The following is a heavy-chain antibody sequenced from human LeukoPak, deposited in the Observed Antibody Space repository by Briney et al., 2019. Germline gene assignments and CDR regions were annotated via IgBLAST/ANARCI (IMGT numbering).Heavy chain of an antibody. CDR2: ISSSGSTI. CDR1: GFTFSSYQ. J-gene: IGHJ4*02. CDR3: TRVDTSMDFPC. Sequence: QTGGSLRLSCVASGFTFSSYQMNWVRQAPGKGLEWVSYISSSGSTIYYADSVKGRFAISRDNAKNSLYLQMNSLRAEDTSIYYCTRVDTSMDFPCWGQGTLVTVSS. V-gene: IGHV3-48*03. D-gene: IGHD5-18*01.